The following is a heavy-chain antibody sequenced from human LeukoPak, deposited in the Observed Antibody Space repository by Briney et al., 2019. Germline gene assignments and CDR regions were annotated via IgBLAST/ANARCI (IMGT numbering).Heavy chain of an antibody. CDR2: INWNGGST. CDR3: ARDPERYSSGWYAFDI. V-gene: IGHV3-20*04. Sequence: PGGSLRLSCAASGFTFDDYGMSWVRQAPGKGLEWVSGINWNGGSTGYADSVKGRFTISRDNAKNSLYLQMNSLRAEDTALYYCARDPERYSSGWYAFDIWGQGTMVTVSS. CDR1: GFTFDDYG. J-gene: IGHJ3*02. D-gene: IGHD6-19*01.